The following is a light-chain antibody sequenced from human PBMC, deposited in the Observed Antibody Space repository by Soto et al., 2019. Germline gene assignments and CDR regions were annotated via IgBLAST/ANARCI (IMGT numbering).Light chain of an antibody. V-gene: IGLV1-44*01. CDR3: AAWDGSQNEVL. Sequence: QSSLTQPTPASWTPRPRVPISFSGSGSSLGTNTVHWYRQLPGTAPKLLIYGNNQRPSGVPDRFSGSKSGTSASLGISGLQSEDEANYYCAAWDGSQNEVLFG. CDR1: GSSLGTNT. J-gene: IGLJ2*01. CDR2: GNN.